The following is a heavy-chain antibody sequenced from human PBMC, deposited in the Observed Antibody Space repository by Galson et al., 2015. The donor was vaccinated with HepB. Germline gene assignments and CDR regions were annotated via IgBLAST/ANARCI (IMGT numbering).Heavy chain of an antibody. CDR3: ARGKIVRSVSGFDI. CDR1: GFDFSIFT. V-gene: IGHV3-48*01. CDR2: ITSSGTTV. D-gene: IGHD1-26*01. J-gene: IGHJ3*02. Sequence: SPRLSCAASGFDFSIFTMNWVRKAPGKGLEWVSFITSSGTTVFYADSVKGRFSVSRDNANNSWYLQINNPRAEDTAMYYCARGKIVRSVSGFDIWGQGTMVTVSS.